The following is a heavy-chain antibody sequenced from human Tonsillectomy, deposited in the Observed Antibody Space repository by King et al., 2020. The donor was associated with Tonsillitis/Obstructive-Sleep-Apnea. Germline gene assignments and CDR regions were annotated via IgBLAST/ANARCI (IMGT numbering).Heavy chain of an antibody. V-gene: IGHV3-23*04. CDR3: AKARVCTGYGFDS. CDR2: ISGRGDIT. Sequence: VQLVESGGGLAQPGGSLRVSCAASGFTFYSYAMSWVRQAPGKGLEWVSTISGRGDITYYADSVKGRLTISRDNSKNTLSLQMNGLRVEDTAVYYCAKARVCTGYGFDSWGQGTLVTVSS. D-gene: IGHD3/OR15-3a*01. J-gene: IGHJ4*02. CDR1: GFTFYSYA.